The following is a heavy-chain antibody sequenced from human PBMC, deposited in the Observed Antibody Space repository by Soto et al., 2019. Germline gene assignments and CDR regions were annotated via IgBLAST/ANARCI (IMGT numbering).Heavy chain of an antibody. J-gene: IGHJ4*02. V-gene: IGHV4-34*01. CDR3: ARDKITGLFDY. D-gene: IGHD2-8*02. CDR1: GGSFSGYY. CDR2: INHSGST. Sequence: QVQLQQWGAGLLKPSETLSLTCAVYGGSFSGYYWTWIRQPPGTGLEWIGEINHSGSTNYNPSLKRPXTXPXXTSKNQFSLKLTSVPAADTAVYYCARDKITGLFDYWGQGTLVTVSS.